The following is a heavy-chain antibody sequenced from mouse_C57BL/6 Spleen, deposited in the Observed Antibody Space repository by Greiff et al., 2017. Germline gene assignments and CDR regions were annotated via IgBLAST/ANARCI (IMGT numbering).Heavy chain of an antibody. D-gene: IGHD2-12*01. J-gene: IGHJ2*01. Sequence: VQLQQSGPELVKPGASVKISCKASGYSFTGYYMNWVKQSPEKTLEWIGEINPSTGGTTYNQKFKAKATLTEDKTSSTAYMQLKSLTSEDSAVYYCARLRQDYFDYWGQGTTLTVSS. V-gene: IGHV1-42*01. CDR3: ARLRQDYFDY. CDR2: INPSTGGT. CDR1: GYSFTGYY.